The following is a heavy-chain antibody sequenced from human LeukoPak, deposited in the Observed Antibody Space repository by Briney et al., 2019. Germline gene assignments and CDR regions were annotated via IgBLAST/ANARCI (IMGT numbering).Heavy chain of an antibody. J-gene: IGHJ4*02. CDR3: ARDRITDFWSGYYTNYFDY. CDR2: ISSSSSYI. CDR1: GFTFSSYS. D-gene: IGHD3-3*01. Sequence: PGGSLRLSCAASGFTFSSYSMNWVRQAPGKGLEWVSSISSSSSYIYYADSVKGRFTISRDNAKNSLYLQINSLRAEDTAVYYCARDRITDFWSGYYTNYFDYWGQGTLVTVSS. V-gene: IGHV3-21*01.